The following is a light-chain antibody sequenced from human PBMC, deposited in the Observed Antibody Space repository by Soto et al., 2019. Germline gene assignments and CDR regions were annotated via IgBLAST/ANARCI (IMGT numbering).Light chain of an antibody. J-gene: IGLJ3*02. CDR2: ADN. CDR1: SGSIAGHF. V-gene: IGLV6-57*04. CDR3: QSYDGTSWV. Sequence: NFMLIQPHSVSESPGKTVIMSCTRSSGSIAGHFVQWYQQRPGRAPITLIYADNQRPSGVPDRFSGSIDSSSNSATLMISGLKTEDEADYYCQSYDGTSWVFGGGTQLTVL.